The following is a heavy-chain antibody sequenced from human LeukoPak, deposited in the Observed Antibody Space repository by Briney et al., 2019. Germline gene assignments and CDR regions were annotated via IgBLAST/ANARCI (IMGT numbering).Heavy chain of an antibody. Sequence: GGFLRLSCAATGFTSSSYSTNWVRQASGKGLESVSSISTSSSYIYYADSVKGRFTISRDNAKNSVYLHMDSLRAEDTAVYYCARAANLGWGIVVVTAIYDYWGQGTLVTVSS. V-gene: IGHV3-21*01. CDR3: ARAANLGWGIVVVTAIYDY. J-gene: IGHJ4*02. D-gene: IGHD2-21*02. CDR2: ISTSSSYI. CDR1: GFTSSSYS.